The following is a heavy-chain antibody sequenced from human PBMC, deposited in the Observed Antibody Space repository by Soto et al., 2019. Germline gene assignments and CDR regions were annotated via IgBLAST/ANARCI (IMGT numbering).Heavy chain of an antibody. J-gene: IGHJ6*04. D-gene: IGHD1-26*01. V-gene: IGHV3-23*01. CDR3: AKGVELDV. Sequence: EVLLLESGGGLVQPGGSLRLSCEASGFSFSSFAMNWVRQAPGKGLEWVSAIGDSGASTYYADSVKGRFTIYRDNSRNTLYPQLNSLTAEDTAVYYCAKGVELDVWGDGTTVTVSS. CDR2: IGDSGAST. CDR1: GFSFSSFA.